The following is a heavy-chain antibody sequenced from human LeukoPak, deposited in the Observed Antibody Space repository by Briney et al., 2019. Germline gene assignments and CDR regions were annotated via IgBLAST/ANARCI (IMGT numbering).Heavy chain of an antibody. CDR3: ARKGSAYYDFWSGFSPFDY. CDR1: GYTFTGYY. D-gene: IGHD3-3*01. V-gene: IGHV1-2*02. Sequence: ASVKVSCKASGYTFTGYYMPWVRQAPGQGLEWMGWINPNSGGTNYAQKFQGRVTMTRDTSISTAYMELSRLRSDDTAVYYCARKGSAYYDFWSGFSPFDYWGQGTLVTVSS. J-gene: IGHJ4*02. CDR2: INPNSGGT.